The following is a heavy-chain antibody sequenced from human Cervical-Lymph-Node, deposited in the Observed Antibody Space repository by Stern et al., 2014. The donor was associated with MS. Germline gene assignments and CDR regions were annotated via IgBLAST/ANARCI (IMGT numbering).Heavy chain of an antibody. J-gene: IGHJ4*02. CDR2: VYYNGTT. D-gene: IGHD4-23*01. CDR3: ARLSTVVDY. CDR1: GDSISSYY. Sequence: QVQLVQSGPGLVKPSETLSLTCTVSGDSISSYYWSWIRQPPGKGLEWIGHVYYNGTTYYNPSLTGRVTISVDTSKKQFSLNLTSVTAADTAVYYCARLSTVVDYWGQGTLVTVSS. V-gene: IGHV4-59*08.